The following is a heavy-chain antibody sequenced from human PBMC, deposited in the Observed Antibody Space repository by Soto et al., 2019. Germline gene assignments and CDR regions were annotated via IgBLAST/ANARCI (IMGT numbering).Heavy chain of an antibody. V-gene: IGHV2-26*01. J-gene: IGHJ6*02. Sequence: QVTLKESGPALVKPTETLTLTCTVSGFSLTTGKMGVSWIRQPPGKALEWLAHIFSDNERSYSTSLQGRLTISKDTSGSQVVLSMTNVDPVDTATYYCARMNVDSYQFYYAMDVWGQGTTVTFSS. D-gene: IGHD4-17*01. CDR2: IFSDNER. CDR3: ARMNVDSYQFYYAMDV. CDR1: GFSLTTGKMG.